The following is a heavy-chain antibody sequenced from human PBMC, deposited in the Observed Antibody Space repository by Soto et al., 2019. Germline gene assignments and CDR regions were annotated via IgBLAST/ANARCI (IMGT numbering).Heavy chain of an antibody. D-gene: IGHD2-8*01. CDR1: GFSLSTSGVG. V-gene: IGHV2-5*02. CDR2: IYWDDDK. Sequence: QITLKESGPTLVKPTQTLTLTCTFSGFSLSTSGVGVGWIRQPPGKALEWLALIYWDDDKRYSPSLKSRLTITKDTSKNQVVLTMTNMDPEDTATYYCAHRSVMTYYMDVWGKGTTVTVSS. J-gene: IGHJ6*03. CDR3: AHRSVMTYYMDV.